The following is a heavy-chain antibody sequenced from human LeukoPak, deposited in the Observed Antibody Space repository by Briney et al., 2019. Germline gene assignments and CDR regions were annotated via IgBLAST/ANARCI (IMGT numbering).Heavy chain of an antibody. CDR2: IKSKNDGRTP. Sequence: GGSLRLSCAASGFTFSNAWMTWVRQAPGKGREWGGHIKSKNDGRTPDSAAPVKRTFTISRDDSKHTLYLQLNSLKTEDTAVYYCATHMSYYDSSGIDYWGQGTLVPLSS. CDR1: GFTFSNAW. V-gene: IGHV3-15*01. CDR3: ATHMSYYDSSGIDY. J-gene: IGHJ4*02. D-gene: IGHD3-22*01.